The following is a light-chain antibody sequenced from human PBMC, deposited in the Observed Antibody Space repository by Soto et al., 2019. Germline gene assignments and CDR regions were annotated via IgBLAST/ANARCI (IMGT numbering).Light chain of an antibody. V-gene: IGLV1-47*01. CDR1: SSNIGNNY. J-gene: IGLJ1*01. CDR3: AAWDDSLSGYV. CDR2: NNS. Sequence: SVLTQPPSASGTPGQRVTISCSGSSSNIGNNYVHWYQHLPGTAPGLLIHNNSQRPSGVPDRFSGSKSGTSASLAISGLRSEDEAEFYCAAWDDSLSGYVFGSGTKVTVL.